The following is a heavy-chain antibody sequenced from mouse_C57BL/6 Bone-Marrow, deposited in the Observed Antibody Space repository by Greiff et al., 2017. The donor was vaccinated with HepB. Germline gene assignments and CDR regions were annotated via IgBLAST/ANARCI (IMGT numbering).Heavy chain of an antibody. Sequence: EVKLVESGGGLVQPGGSLKLSCAASGFTFSDYGMAWVRQAPRKGPEWVAFISNLAYSIYYADTVTGRFTISRENAKNTLYLEMSSLRSEDTAMYYCARRGYYGTSYAMDYWGQGTSVTVSS. CDR3: ARRGYYGTSYAMDY. J-gene: IGHJ4*01. V-gene: IGHV5-15*04. D-gene: IGHD1-1*01. CDR1: GFTFSDYG. CDR2: ISNLAYSI.